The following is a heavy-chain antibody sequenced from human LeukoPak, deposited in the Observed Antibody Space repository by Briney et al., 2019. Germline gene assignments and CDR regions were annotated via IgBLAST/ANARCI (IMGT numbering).Heavy chain of an antibody. CDR1: GGTFSRYA. J-gene: IGHJ4*02. D-gene: IGHD6-19*01. V-gene: IGHV1-18*01. CDR3: ARASGWLVLYYFDY. CDR2: ISAYNGNT. Sequence: ASVKVSCKASGGTFSRYAISWVRQAPGQGLEWMGWISAYNGNTNYAQKLQGRVTMTTDTSTSTAYMELRSLRSDDTAVYYCARASGWLVLYYFDYWGQGTLVTVSS.